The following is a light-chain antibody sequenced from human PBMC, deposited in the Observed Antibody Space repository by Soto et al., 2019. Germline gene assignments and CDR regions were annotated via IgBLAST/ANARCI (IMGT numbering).Light chain of an antibody. CDR3: QQYLNWPPEYT. J-gene: IGKJ2*01. Sequence: EVVMTQSPVTLSVSPGERATLSCRASQSVSSRLAWYQQKPGQAPSLLIYGASTRATGIPARFSGSGSGTEFTLTISSLQSEDFAVYYCQQYLNWPPEYTFGQGTKLEIK. V-gene: IGKV3-15*01. CDR2: GAS. CDR1: QSVSSR.